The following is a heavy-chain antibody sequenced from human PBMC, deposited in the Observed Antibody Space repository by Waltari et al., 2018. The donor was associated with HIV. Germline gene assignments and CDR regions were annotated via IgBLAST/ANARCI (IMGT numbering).Heavy chain of an antibody. V-gene: IGHV3-21*02. J-gene: IGHJ4*01. D-gene: IGHD3-22*01. CDR1: GFAFSSYS. CDR3: ASSPTYYYDNSGYFFDF. Sequence: EVQLVESGGGLVKPGGSLRLSCAASGFAFSSYSMNWVRQAPGKGLFFLSSISSSNDYIYYADSLKGRFTISRDIAKKSLYLQMNSLRVEDTAVYYCASSPTYYYDNSGYFFDFWGHGTLVTVSS. CDR2: ISSSNDYI.